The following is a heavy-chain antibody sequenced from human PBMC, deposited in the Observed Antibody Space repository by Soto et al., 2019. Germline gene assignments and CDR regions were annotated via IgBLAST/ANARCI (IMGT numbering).Heavy chain of an antibody. D-gene: IGHD3-10*01. CDR1: GYTLTGYY. V-gene: IGHV1-2*02. J-gene: IGHJ6*02. CDR3: ALSAFNILRGVSHYYALDV. Sequence: QVQMVMSGAEVKKPGASVKVSCKASGYTLTGYYIHWMRQAPGQGLEWLGWINPNSGGTKYAQKCQGRVTMTRDTSISTVYMDLTSLKYDDTAVYYCALSAFNILRGVSHYYALDVWGQGTTVTFCS. CDR2: INPNSGGT.